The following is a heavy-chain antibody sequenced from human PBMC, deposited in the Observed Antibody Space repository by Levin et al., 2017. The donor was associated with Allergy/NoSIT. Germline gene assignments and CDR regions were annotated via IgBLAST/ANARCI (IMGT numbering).Heavy chain of an antibody. V-gene: IGHV4-39*07. Sequence: SETLSLTCTVSGGSISSYYWGWIRQPPGKGLEWIGSIYYSGSTYYNPSLKSRVTISVDTSKNQFSLKLSSVTAADTAVYYCARGRGDDFDIWGQGTMVTVSS. CDR1: GGSISSYY. D-gene: IGHD5-24*01. CDR2: IYYSGST. J-gene: IGHJ3*02. CDR3: ARGRGDDFDI.